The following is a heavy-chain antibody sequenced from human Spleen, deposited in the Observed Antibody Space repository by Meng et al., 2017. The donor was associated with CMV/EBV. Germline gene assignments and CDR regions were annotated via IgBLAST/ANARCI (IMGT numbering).Heavy chain of an antibody. CDR3: ARDLGAGFRSVGFDY. CDR2: ISSSGSSI. Sequence: SGFTFSDYYMKWIRQAPGKGLEWVSYISSSGSSIYYADSVKGRFTISRDNAKNSLYLQMNSLRAEDTAVYYCARDLGAGFRSVGFDYWGQGTLVTVSS. CDR1: GFTFSDYY. J-gene: IGHJ4*02. D-gene: IGHD2-21*01. V-gene: IGHV3-11*04.